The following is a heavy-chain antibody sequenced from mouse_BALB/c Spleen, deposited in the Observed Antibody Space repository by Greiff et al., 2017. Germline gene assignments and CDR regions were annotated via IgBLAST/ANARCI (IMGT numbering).Heavy chain of an antibody. J-gene: IGHJ2*01. CDR1: GFTFSSYA. V-gene: IGHV5-9-1*01. CDR2: ISSGGSYT. Sequence: EVMLVESGGGLVKPGGSLKLSCAASGFTFSSYAMSWVRQTPEKRLEWVATISSGGSYTYYPDSVKGRFTISRDNAKNTLYLQMSSLRSEDTAMYYCATYYRYDGDLDYWGQGTTLTVSS. D-gene: IGHD2-14*01. CDR3: ATYYRYDGDLDY.